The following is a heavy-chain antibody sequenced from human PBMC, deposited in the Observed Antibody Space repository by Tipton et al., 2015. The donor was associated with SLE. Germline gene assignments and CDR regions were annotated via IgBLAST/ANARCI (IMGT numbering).Heavy chain of an antibody. V-gene: IGHV4-34*01. J-gene: IGHJ4*02. Sequence: TLSLTCAVYGGSFSGYYWSWIRQPPGKGLEWIGEINHSGSTNYNPSLKSRVTISVDTSKNQFSLKLSPVTAADTAVYYCARRADYWGQGTLVTVSS. CDR3: ARRADY. CDR1: GGSFSGYY. CDR2: INHSGST.